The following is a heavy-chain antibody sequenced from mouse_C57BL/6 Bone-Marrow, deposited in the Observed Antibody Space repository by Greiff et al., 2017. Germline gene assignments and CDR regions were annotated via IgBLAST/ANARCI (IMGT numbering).Heavy chain of an antibody. V-gene: IGHV5-17*01. D-gene: IGHD1-1*01. Sequence: EVNVVESGGGLVKPGGSLKLSCAASGFTFSDYGMHWVRQAPEKGLEWVAYISSGSSTIYYADTVKGRFTISRDNAKNTLFLQRTSLRSEDTAMDYCARCLYYYGSSYVSFDYWGQGTTLTVSS. J-gene: IGHJ2*01. CDR3: ARCLYYYGSSYVSFDY. CDR2: ISSGSSTI. CDR1: GFTFSDYG.